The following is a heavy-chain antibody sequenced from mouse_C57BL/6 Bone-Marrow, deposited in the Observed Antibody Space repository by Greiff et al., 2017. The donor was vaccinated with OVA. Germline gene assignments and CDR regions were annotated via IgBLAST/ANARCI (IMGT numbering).Heavy chain of an antibody. CDR1: GYSFTSYY. Sequence: QVQLQQSGPELVKPGASVKISCKASGYSFTSYYIHWVKQRPGQGLEWIGWIYPGSGNTKYNEKFKGKATLTADTSSSTAYMQLSSLTSEDSAVYYCASRIGRRGYYFDYWGQGTTLTVSS. CDR3: ASRIGRRGYYFDY. D-gene: IGHD2-12*01. V-gene: IGHV1-66*01. J-gene: IGHJ2*01. CDR2: IYPGSGNT.